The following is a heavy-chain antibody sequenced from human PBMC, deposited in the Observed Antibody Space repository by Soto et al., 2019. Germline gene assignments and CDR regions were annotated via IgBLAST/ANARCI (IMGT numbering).Heavy chain of an antibody. CDR3: ARVQGTVVVVAARAYFDS. D-gene: IGHD2-15*01. J-gene: IGHJ4*02. Sequence: GESLKISCKVSGYTFTTYWIGWVRQMPGKGLELMGIIYPRDSDTRYSPSFQGQVTISADKSINTAYLQWSSLKASDTATYFCARVQGTVVVVAARAYFDSWGQGTLVTVSS. CDR2: IYPRDSDT. CDR1: GYTFTTYW. V-gene: IGHV5-51*01.